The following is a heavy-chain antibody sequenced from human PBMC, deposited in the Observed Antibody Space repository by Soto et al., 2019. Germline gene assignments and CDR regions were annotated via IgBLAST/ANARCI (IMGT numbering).Heavy chain of an antibody. CDR3: ARDHGSSWYLDAFDI. CDR2: IYYSGST. V-gene: IGHV4-61*01. D-gene: IGHD6-13*01. J-gene: IGHJ3*02. CDR1: GGSVSSGSYY. Sequence: QVQLQESGPGLVKPSETLSLTCTVSGGSVSSGSYYWSWIRQPPGKGLEWIGYIYYSGSTNYDTPLKCRVTISVDTSKNQSSLKLSSVTAADTAVYYCARDHGSSWYLDAFDIWGQGTMVTVSS.